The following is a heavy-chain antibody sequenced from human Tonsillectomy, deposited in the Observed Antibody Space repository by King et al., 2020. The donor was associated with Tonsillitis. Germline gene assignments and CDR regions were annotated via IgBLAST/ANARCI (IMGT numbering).Heavy chain of an antibody. CDR2: IDWVDVK. D-gene: IGHD3-22*01. Sequence: TLKESGPALVKPTQTLTLTCTFSGFSLSTSGMCVSWIRQPPGKALEWRARIDWVDVKYDSTSLKTRLTISKDTAKNQVVLTMTNMDPVDTATYYCARATYYYDSSGYYIDYWGQGTLVTVSS. V-gene: IGHV2-70*11. J-gene: IGHJ4*02. CDR3: ARATYYYDSSGYYIDY. CDR1: GFSLSTSGMC.